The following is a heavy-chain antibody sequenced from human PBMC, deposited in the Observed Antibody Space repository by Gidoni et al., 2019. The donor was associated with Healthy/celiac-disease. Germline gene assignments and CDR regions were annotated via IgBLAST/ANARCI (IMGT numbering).Heavy chain of an antibody. CDR3: ARDGATIDYYYYGMDV. CDR2: IKQDGSEK. Sequence: EVQLVESGGGLVQPGGSLRLSCAASGFPFSSYWMGWVRQAPGKGLEWVANIKQDGSEKYYVDSVKGRFTISRDNAKNSLYLQMNSLRAEDTAVYYCARDGATIDYYYYGMDVWGQGTTVTVSS. CDR1: GFPFSSYW. J-gene: IGHJ6*02. V-gene: IGHV3-7*01. D-gene: IGHD5-12*01.